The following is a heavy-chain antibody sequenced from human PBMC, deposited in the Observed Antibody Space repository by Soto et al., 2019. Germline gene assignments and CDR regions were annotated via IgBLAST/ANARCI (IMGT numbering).Heavy chain of an antibody. V-gene: IGHV4-39*01. CDR2: IYYSGST. J-gene: IGHJ6*02. CDR3: ASGYDILTGYPRGDSYGMDV. CDR1: GGSISSSSYY. D-gene: IGHD3-9*01. Sequence: QLQLQESGPGLVKPSETLSLTCTVSGGSISSSSYYWGWIRQPPGKGLEWIGSIYYSGSTYYNPSLKSRVTISVDTSKIQFSLKLSSVTAADTAVYYCASGYDILTGYPRGDSYGMDVWGQGTTVTVSS.